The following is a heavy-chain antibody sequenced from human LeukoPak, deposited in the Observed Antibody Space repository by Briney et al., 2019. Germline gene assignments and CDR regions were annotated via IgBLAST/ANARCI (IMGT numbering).Heavy chain of an antibody. CDR3: VSGIGYDFRYLDY. J-gene: IGHJ4*02. V-gene: IGHV4-31*03. D-gene: IGHD5-12*01. CDR2: IYYSGST. Sequence: SQTLSLTCTVSGGSISSGAYYWSWIRQHPGKGLEWIGYIYYSGSTYYNPSLKSRVTISVDTSKNQFSLRLSSVTAADTAVYYCVSGIGYDFRYLDYWGQGTLVTVSS. CDR1: GGSISSGAYY.